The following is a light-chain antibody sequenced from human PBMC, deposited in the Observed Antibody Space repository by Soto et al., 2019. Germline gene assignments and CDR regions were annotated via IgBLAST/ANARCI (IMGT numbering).Light chain of an antibody. CDR1: SSDIGAYDY. V-gene: IGLV2-14*01. J-gene: IGLJ2*01. Sequence: QSALTQPASLSGSPGQSITISCTGTSSDIGAYDYVSWFQQHPGKAPKLMIYEVNNRPSGVSDRFSGSKSGNTASLTISGLQAEDEADYYCSSYTSSNTLLFGGGTKVTVL. CDR3: SSYTSSNTLL. CDR2: EVN.